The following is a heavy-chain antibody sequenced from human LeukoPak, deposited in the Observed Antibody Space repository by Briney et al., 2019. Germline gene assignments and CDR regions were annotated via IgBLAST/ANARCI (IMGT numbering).Heavy chain of an antibody. CDR2: IYYSGST. Sequence: PSETLSLTCTVSGGSISSYYWSWIRQPPGKGLEWIGYIYYSGSTNYNPSLKSRVTISVDTSKNQFSLKLSSVTAADTAVYYCARDAAGTYYYYYYMDVWGKGTTVTVSS. D-gene: IGHD6-25*01. V-gene: IGHV4-59*01. CDR1: GGSISSYY. CDR3: ARDAAGTYYYYYYMDV. J-gene: IGHJ6*03.